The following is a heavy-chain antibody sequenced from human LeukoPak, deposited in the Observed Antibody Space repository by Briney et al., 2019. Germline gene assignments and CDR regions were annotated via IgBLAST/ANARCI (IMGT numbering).Heavy chain of an antibody. CDR2: INPSDSDT. D-gene: IGHD2-15*01. CDR3: ARPYNHCSGGSCYSGGLDY. J-gene: IGHJ4*02. Sequence: GESLRISCKGSGYSYTTYWIGWVRQMPGKGLEWMGIINPSDSDTRYSPSFQGQVTISADKSISTAYLQWSSLKASDTAMYYCARPYNHCSGGSCYSGGLDYWGQGTLVTVSS. V-gene: IGHV5-51*01. CDR1: GYSYTTYW.